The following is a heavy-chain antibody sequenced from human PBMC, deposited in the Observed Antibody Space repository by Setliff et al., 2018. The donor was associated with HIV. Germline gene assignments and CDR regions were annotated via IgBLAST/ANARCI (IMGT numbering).Heavy chain of an antibody. CDR2: TYYRSKWYY. Sequence: PSQTLSLTCAISGDSVSSNTAAWNWIRQSPSRGLEWLGRTYYRSKWYYDYAVSVKGRVTINPDTSKNQFSLKLTSVTAADTAVYYCARITIFVPGNPYFYGMDVWGQGTTVTVSS. V-gene: IGHV6-1*01. CDR3: ARITIFVPGNPYFYGMDV. J-gene: IGHJ6*02. CDR1: GDSVSSNTAA. D-gene: IGHD3-3*01.